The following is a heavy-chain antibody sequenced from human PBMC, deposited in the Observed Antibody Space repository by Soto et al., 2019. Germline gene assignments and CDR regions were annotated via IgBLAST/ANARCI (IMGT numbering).Heavy chain of an antibody. D-gene: IGHD3-10*01. Sequence: EVQLVDSGGGVVQPGGSLRLSCAASGFIFSNYWMHWVRQAQGKGLVWVSRINRDGSSANYADFVKGRFSISRDNAKNMVYLQMSSLRADDTAVYYCARGSGVADHWGQGSLVIVSS. V-gene: IGHV3-74*01. J-gene: IGHJ4*02. CDR1: GFIFSNYW. CDR3: ARGSGVADH. CDR2: INRDGSSA.